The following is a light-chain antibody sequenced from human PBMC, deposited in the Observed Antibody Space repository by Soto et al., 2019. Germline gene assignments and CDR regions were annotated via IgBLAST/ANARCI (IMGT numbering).Light chain of an antibody. Sequence: ESVLTQSPGTLPVSPGETVTLSCRASQSVSASDLAWYQQKAGQAPRLLIYGASTRATGIPARFSGSVSGTEFTLTISSLQPDDFATYYCQHYKMYSPWTFGQGTKVDIK. CDR3: QHYKMYSPWT. J-gene: IGKJ1*01. CDR1: QSVSASD. CDR2: GAS. V-gene: IGKV3D-15*01.